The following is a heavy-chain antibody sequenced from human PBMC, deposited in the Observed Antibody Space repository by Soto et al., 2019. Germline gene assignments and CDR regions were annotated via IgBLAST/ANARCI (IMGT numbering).Heavy chain of an antibody. CDR1: GFTFSSYA. D-gene: IGHD2-2*01. V-gene: IGHV3-23*01. J-gene: IGHJ4*02. CDR2: ITGGGDNT. CDR3: AKGSKGFDY. Sequence: EVHLLESGGGLVQPGGPLRLSCAASGFTFSSYAMTWVRQAPGKGLEWVSAITGGGDNTYYADYVKGRFTISRDNFKNTLYLQMNSLRDEDTATYYCAKGSKGFDYWGQGTLVTVSS.